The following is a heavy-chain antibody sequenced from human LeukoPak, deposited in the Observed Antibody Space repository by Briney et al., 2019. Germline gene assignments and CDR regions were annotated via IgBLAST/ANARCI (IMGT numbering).Heavy chain of an antibody. Sequence: GGSLRLSCAASGFTFSSYAMSWVRQAPGKGLEWVSVISGIGGTTYFADSAKGRFTISRDNSKNTLYLQMNSLRAEDTAVYYCARAFWNGNWFDPWGQGTLVTVSS. CDR2: ISGIGGTT. CDR3: ARAFWNGNWFDP. D-gene: IGHD1-1*01. V-gene: IGHV3-23*01. J-gene: IGHJ5*02. CDR1: GFTFSSYA.